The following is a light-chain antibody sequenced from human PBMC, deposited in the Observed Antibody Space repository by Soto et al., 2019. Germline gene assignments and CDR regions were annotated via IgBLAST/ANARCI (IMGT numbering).Light chain of an antibody. CDR1: QGISNW. CDR3: QQANSLPVA. CDR2: AAS. J-gene: IGKJ3*01. Sequence: DIQMTQSPSSVSASVGDRVTITCRASQGISNWLAWYQQKPGKAPSLLIHAASSLQSGVPSRFSGSGYGTDFTLTISSLQPEDFAAYFCQQANSLPVAFGPGTKVDIK. V-gene: IGKV1-12*01.